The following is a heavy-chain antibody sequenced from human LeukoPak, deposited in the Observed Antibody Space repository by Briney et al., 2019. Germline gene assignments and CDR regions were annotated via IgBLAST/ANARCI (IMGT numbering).Heavy chain of an antibody. CDR3: ARRPRYDYGPHFDY. J-gene: IGHJ4*02. Sequence: PGESLKISCKGSGYSFTNYWIGWVRQMPGKGLEWMGIIFPGDSDIRYNPSFRGQVTISADRSINTAYLQWGSLKASDTATYFCARRPRYDYGPHFDYWGQGTMVTVSS. CDR2: IFPGDSDI. V-gene: IGHV5-51*01. CDR1: GYSFTNYW. D-gene: IGHD4/OR15-4a*01.